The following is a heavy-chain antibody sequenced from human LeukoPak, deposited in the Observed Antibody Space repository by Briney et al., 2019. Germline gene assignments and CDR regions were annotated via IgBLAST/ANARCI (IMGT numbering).Heavy chain of an antibody. J-gene: IGHJ5*02. CDR2: IIPIFGTA. Sequence: SVTVSFTASGGTFSSYAISWVRQAPGQGLEWMGGIIPIFGTANYAQKLQGRVTMTTDTSTSTAYMELRSLRSDDTAVYYCARTGDNWNDGWFDPWGQGTLVTVSS. CDR1: GGTFSSYA. D-gene: IGHD1-1*01. CDR3: ARTGDNWNDGWFDP. V-gene: IGHV1-69*05.